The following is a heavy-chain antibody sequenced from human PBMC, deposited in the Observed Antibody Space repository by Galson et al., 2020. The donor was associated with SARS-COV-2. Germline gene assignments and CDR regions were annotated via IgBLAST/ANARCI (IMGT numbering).Heavy chain of an antibody. D-gene: IGHD3-16*01. CDR3: ASLGAFDI. Sequence: GGSLRLSCAASGFTFSSYSMNWVRQAPGKGLEWVSYISSSSSTIYYADSVKGRFTISRDNAKNSLYLQMNRLRAEDTAVYYCASLGAFDIWGQGTMVTVSS. J-gene: IGHJ3*02. CDR1: GFTFSSYS. V-gene: IGHV3-48*04. CDR2: ISSSSSTI.